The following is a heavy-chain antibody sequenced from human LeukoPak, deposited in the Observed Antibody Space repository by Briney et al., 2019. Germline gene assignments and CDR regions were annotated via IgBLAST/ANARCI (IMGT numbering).Heavy chain of an antibody. CDR2: ISSSSSYI. J-gene: IGHJ6*03. CDR1: GFTFSSYG. D-gene: IGHD6-19*01. CDR3: ARDDSSGWYLPYYYYYMDV. Sequence: PGGSLRLSCAASGFTFSSYGMNWVRQAPGKGLEWVSSISSSSSYIYYADSVKGRFTISRDNAKNSLYLQMNSLRAEDTAVYYCARDDSSGWYLPYYYYYMDVWGKGTTVTVSS. V-gene: IGHV3-21*01.